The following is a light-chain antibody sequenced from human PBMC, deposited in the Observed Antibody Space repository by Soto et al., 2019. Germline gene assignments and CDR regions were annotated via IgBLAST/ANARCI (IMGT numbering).Light chain of an antibody. CDR2: GAN. CDR3: QHYNYWPPKT. V-gene: IGKV3-15*01. J-gene: IGKJ1*01. CDR1: QSVGNN. Sequence: EIVMTQSPATLSVCPGERTTLSCRASQSVGNNLDWYQQKPGQARRLFIYGANTKATGIPPRFSGSGSGTDFTLTISCLQSEDFAVYYCQHYNYWPPKTFGQGTKVEMK.